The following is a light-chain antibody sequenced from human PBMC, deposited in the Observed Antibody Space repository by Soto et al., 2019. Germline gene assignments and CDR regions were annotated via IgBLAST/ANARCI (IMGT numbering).Light chain of an antibody. CDR3: QRATISPLT. J-gene: IGKJ4*01. CDR1: QGISGW. V-gene: IGKV1-12*01. Sequence: DIQMTQSPSSVSASVGDRVTITCRASQGISGWLAWYQQKPGKAPKLLLYAASTLETGVPSRFSGGRSGTDFTLTFNNLQPEDFATYYCQRATISPLTFGGGTKVEIK. CDR2: AAS.